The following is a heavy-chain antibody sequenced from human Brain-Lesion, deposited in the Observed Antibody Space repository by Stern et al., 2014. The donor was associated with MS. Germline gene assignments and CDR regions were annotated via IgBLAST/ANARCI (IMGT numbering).Heavy chain of an antibody. CDR2: FDPEDGET. CDR1: GYTLTELS. V-gene: IGHV1-24*01. Sequence: VQLVESGAEVKKPGASVKVSCKVSGYTLTELSMHWGRQAPRKGLGGMGGFDPEDGETIYAQKFQGRVTMTEDTSTDTAYMELSSLRSEDTAVYYCATLSPGAGGNYYRHFDYWGQGTLVTVSS. J-gene: IGHJ4*02. D-gene: IGHD1-26*01. CDR3: ATLSPGAGGNYYRHFDY.